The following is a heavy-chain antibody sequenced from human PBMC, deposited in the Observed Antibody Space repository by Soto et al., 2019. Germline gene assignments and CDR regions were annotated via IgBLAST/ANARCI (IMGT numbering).Heavy chain of an antibody. CDR1: GYTFITHA. V-gene: IGHV3-23*01. CDR2: VSGSGDIT. CDR3: ARQKGYTYGYPFDY. D-gene: IGHD5-18*01. J-gene: IGHJ4*02. Sequence: LRLSCGGSGYTFITHAMSWVRQAPGKGLEWVSGVSGSGDITYYADSVRGRFTISRDNSKYTIYLQMNSLRAEDTALYYCARQKGYTYGYPFDYWGPGTLVTVSS.